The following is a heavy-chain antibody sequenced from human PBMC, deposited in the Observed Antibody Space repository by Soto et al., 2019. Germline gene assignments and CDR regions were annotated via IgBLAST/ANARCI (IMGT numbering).Heavy chain of an antibody. CDR1: GYTFTGYY. CDR3: AREKRPIFGVVITYGMDV. CDR2: INPNSGGT. D-gene: IGHD3-3*01. J-gene: IGHJ6*02. Sequence: QVQLVQSGAEVKKPGASVKVSCKASGYTFTGYYMHWVRQAPGQGLEWMGWINPNSGGTNYAQKFQGWVTMTRDTSISTAYMELSRLRSDDTAVYYCAREKRPIFGVVITYGMDVWGQGTTVTVSS. V-gene: IGHV1-2*04.